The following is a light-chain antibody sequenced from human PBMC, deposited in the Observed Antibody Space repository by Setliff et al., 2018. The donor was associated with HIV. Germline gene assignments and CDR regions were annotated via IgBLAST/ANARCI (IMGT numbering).Light chain of an antibody. CDR2: DVT. Sequence: QSVLTQPASVSGSPGQSITISCTGSRTDIGNYESVSWYQQHPGEVPTRRIYDVTKRPSGVSSRFSGAKSGNTASLTISGLQAEDEAEYYCCSYVIGDTWIFGGGTKVTVL. J-gene: IGLJ2*01. V-gene: IGLV2-23*02. CDR3: CSYVIGDTWI. CDR1: RTDIGNYES.